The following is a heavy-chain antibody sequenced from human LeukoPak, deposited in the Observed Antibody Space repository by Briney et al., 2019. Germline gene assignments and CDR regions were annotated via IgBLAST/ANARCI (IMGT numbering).Heavy chain of an antibody. CDR3: ARERQDTIRHSGAFDI. Sequence: GGSLRLSCAASGFTFSTYFLHWVRQAPGKGLEWVADISSDGSHTFYVESVKVRFTISRDNSKNTLYLQMNSLRAEDTAVYFCARERQDTIRHSGAFDIWGQGTMVTVSS. V-gene: IGHV3-30-3*01. CDR1: GFTFSTYF. J-gene: IGHJ3*02. CDR2: ISSDGSHT. D-gene: IGHD2-21*01.